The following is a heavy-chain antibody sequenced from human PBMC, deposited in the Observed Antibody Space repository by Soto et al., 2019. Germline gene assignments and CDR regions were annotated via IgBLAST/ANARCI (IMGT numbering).Heavy chain of an antibody. V-gene: IGHV4-39*01. CDR1: GGSISISSYY. Sequence: SETLSLTCTVSGGSISISSYYWGWIRQPPGKGLEWIGSIYYSGSTYYNPSLKSRVTISVDTSKNQFSLKLSSVTAADTAVYYCARQTYCSGGSCPSASWFDPWGQGTLVTVSS. CDR3: ARQTYCSGGSCPSASWFDP. CDR2: IYYSGST. D-gene: IGHD2-15*01. J-gene: IGHJ5*02.